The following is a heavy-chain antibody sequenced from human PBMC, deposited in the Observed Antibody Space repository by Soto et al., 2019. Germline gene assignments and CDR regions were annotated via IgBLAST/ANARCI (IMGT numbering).Heavy chain of an antibody. CDR1: GFSFSSYG. V-gene: IGHV3-33*01. CDR2: ILDDGSDN. J-gene: IGHJ4*02. D-gene: IGHD4-17*01. Sequence: QVQLVESGGGVVQPGRSLRLSCAASGFSFSSYGMHWVRQAPGKGLERVAVILDDGSDNDYTDAVKGRFTISRDNSKNTLYLEMNSLRAEDTAVYYCARDDDAGDNGVAYWGEGTLVTVSS. CDR3: ARDDDAGDNGVAY.